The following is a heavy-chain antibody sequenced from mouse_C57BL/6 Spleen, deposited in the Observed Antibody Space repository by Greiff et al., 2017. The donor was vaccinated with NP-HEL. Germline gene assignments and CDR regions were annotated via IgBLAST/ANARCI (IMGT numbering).Heavy chain of an antibody. Sequence: EVQLQQSGAELVRPGASVKLSCTASGFNIKDYYLPWVKQRPEPGLAWLGRIDPEDGATEYAPEFQGKATMTADPSSNTACLQLSSLTSEDTAVYYCTTDGGLRGFDYWGQGTTLTVSS. D-gene: IGHD2-4*01. CDR3: TTDGGLRGFDY. V-gene: IGHV14-1*01. J-gene: IGHJ2*01. CDR1: GFNIKDYY. CDR2: IDPEDGAT.